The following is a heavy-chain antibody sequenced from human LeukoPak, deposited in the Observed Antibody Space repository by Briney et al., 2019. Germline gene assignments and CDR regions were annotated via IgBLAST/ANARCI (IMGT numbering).Heavy chain of an antibody. J-gene: IGHJ4*02. CDR2: ISDSGGYT. CDR1: GFTFDDYG. D-gene: IGHD3-16*02. Sequence: PGGSLRLSCAASGFTFDDYGMSWVRQAPGKGLEWVSSISDSGGYTFYADSVKGRFTISRDNSKSTVYLQMNSLRAEDTAVYYCAKGGSYRSQPYFDYWGQGTPVTVSS. CDR3: AKGGSYRSQPYFDY. V-gene: IGHV3-23*01.